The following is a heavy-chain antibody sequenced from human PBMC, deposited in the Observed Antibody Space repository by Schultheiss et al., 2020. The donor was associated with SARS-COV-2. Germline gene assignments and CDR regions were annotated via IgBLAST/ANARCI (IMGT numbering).Heavy chain of an antibody. Sequence: GGSLRLSCAASGFTVSSNYMSWVRQAPGKGLEWVAVIWYDGSNKYYADSVKGRFTISRDNSKNTLYLQMNSLRAEDTAVYYCACYSSSLLVRFDPWGQGTLVTVSS. V-gene: IGHV3-33*08. J-gene: IGHJ5*02. CDR1: GFTVSSNY. D-gene: IGHD6-6*01. CDR2: IWYDGSNK. CDR3: ACYSSSLLVRFDP.